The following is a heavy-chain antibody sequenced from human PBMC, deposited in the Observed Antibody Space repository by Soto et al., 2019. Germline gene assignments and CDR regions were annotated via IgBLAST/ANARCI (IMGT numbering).Heavy chain of an antibody. J-gene: IGHJ2*01. CDR1: GFTFSDYY. CDR2: ISSSSSYT. CDR3: ARGVEYYYDSSGYYLAVDGWYFDL. Sequence: GGSLRLSCAASGFTFSDYYMSWIRQAPGKGLEWVSYISSSSSYTNYADSVKGRFTISRDNAKNSLYLQMNSLRAEDTAAYYCARGVEYYYDSSGYYLAVDGWYFDLWGRGTLVTVSS. V-gene: IGHV3-11*06. D-gene: IGHD3-22*01.